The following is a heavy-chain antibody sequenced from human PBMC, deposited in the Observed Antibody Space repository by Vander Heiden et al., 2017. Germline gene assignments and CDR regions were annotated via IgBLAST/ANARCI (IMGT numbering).Heavy chain of an antibody. CDR1: GGSISSGSYY. CDR2: IYYSGNT. Sequence: QVQLQESGPGLVKPSQTLSLTCTVSGGSISSGSYYWSWIRQHPGKGLEWIGYIYYSGNTYYNPSLKSRVTISVDTSKNQFSLKLSSVTAADTAVYYCARVGRFDWLFTYWGQGTLVTVSS. D-gene: IGHD3-9*01. V-gene: IGHV4-31*03. CDR3: ARVGRFDWLFTY. J-gene: IGHJ4*02.